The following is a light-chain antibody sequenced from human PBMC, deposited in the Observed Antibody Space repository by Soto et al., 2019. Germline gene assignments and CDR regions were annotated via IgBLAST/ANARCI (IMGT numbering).Light chain of an antibody. Sequence: EIVMTQSPATLSVSPGERSTLSCRASQSVSSYLVWHQQKPGQAPRLLISAASRRATGIPDRFSGSGSGTDFTLTISRLEPEDFAVYFCQQYGSSPRTFGQGTKVDIK. CDR1: QSVSSY. CDR2: AAS. V-gene: IGKV3-20*01. J-gene: IGKJ1*01. CDR3: QQYGSSPRT.